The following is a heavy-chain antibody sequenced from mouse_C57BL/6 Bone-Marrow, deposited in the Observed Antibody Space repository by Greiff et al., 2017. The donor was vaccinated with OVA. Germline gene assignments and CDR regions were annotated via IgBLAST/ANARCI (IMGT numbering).Heavy chain of an antibody. CDR1: GFTFSSYG. J-gene: IGHJ2*01. Sequence: EVQGVESGGDLVKPGGSLKLSCAASGFTFSSYGMSWVRQTPDKRLEWVATISSGGSYTYYPDSVKGRFTISIDNANHTLYLQMSSLKSEETAMYYCTRLYYYGSRVDYWGQGTTVTVSS. V-gene: IGHV5-6*01. CDR3: TRLYYYGSRVDY. CDR2: ISSGGSYT. D-gene: IGHD1-1*01.